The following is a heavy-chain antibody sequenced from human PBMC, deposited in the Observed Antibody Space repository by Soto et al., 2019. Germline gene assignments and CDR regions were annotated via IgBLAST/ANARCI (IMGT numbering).Heavy chain of an antibody. Sequence: EVQLLESGGGLVQPGGSVRLSCVASGFSFDSFAMNWVRQAPGKGLEWVSAVTGRGGTTYYRDSVKGRFTVSRDNSKNTVYLEMNSLRVEDTAVDYCARDKGPAFDIWGLGTMVTVSS. CDR2: VTGRGGTT. CDR3: ARDKGPAFDI. V-gene: IGHV3-23*01. J-gene: IGHJ3*02. CDR1: GFSFDSFA.